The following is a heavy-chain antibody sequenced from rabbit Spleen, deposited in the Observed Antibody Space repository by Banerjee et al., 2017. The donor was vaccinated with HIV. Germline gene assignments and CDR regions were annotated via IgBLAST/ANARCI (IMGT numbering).Heavy chain of an antibody. CDR3: ARDSLAYAYSSYSSNF. Sequence: QSLEESGGDLVKPGASLTLTCKASGFSFNDDYVMCWVRQSPGKGLKWIACINTWSNRPVYASWAKGRFTMSKTSSTTVTLQMTSLTGADTATYFCARDSLAYAYSSYSSNFWGPGTLVTVS. CDR1: GFSFNDDYV. J-gene: IGHJ4*01. V-gene: IGHV1S40*01. CDR2: INTWSNRP. D-gene: IGHD6-1*01.